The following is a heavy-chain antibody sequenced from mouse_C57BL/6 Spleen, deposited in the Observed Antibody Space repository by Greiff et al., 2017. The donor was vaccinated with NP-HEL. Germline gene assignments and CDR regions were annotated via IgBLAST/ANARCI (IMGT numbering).Heavy chain of an antibody. V-gene: IGHV1-75*01. J-gene: IGHJ4*01. Sequence: QVQLQQSGPELVKPGASVKISCKASGYTFTDYYINWVKQRPGQGLEWIGWIFPGSGSTYYNEKFKGKATLTVDKSSSTAYMLLSSLTSEDSAVYFCARDYYGSSYLYYYARDYWGQGTSVTVSS. CDR2: IFPGSGST. CDR1: GYTFTDYY. CDR3: ARDYYGSSYLYYYARDY. D-gene: IGHD1-1*01.